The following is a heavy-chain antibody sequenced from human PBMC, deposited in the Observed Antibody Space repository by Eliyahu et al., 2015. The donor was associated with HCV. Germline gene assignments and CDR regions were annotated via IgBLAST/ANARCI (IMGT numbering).Heavy chain of an antibody. CDR3: ARGWERRWLQFGRVGGDAFDI. CDR1: GXTFTGYY. D-gene: IGHD5-24*01. J-gene: IGHJ3*02. V-gene: IGHV1-2*04. Sequence: QVQLVQSGAEVKKPGASVKVSCKASGXTFTGYYMHWXRQAPGQGLEWMGWINSNSGGXNYAQKFQGWVXMTRDTSISTAYMELSRLRSDDTAMYYXARGWERRWLQFGRVGGDAFDIWGQGTMVTVSS. CDR2: INSNSGGX.